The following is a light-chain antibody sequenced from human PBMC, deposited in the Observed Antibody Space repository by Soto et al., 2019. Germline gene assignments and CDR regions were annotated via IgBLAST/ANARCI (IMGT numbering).Light chain of an antibody. CDR2: EVS. Sequence: QPASVSGSPGQSITISCTGTSSDVGGYNYVSWYQQHPDKAPKLMIYEVSNRPSGVSNRFSGSKSGHTASLTISGLQSEDEADYFCTSYTSYSTLDVFGTGTKLTVL. J-gene: IGLJ1*01. CDR3: TSYTSYSTLDV. CDR1: SSDVGGYNY. V-gene: IGLV2-14*01.